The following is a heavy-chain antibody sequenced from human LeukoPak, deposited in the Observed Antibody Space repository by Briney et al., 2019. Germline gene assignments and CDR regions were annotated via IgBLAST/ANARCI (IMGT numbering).Heavy chain of an antibody. D-gene: IGHD2-2*01. Sequence: GASVKVSCKASGYTFTSYYMHWVRRAPGQGLEWMGIINPSGGSTSYAQKFQGRVTMTRDTSTSTVYMELSSLRSEDTAVYYCARIPSGTRCYVAGCDYWGQGTLVTVSS. J-gene: IGHJ4*02. CDR3: ARIPSGTRCYVAGCDY. V-gene: IGHV1-46*01. CDR1: GYTFTSYY. CDR2: INPSGGST.